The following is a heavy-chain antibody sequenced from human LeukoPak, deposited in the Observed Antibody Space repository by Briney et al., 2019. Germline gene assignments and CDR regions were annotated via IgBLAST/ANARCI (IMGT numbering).Heavy chain of an antibody. D-gene: IGHD6-13*01. Sequence: ASVKVSCKASGYTFTGYYMHWVRQAPGQGLEWMGGIIPIFGTANYAQKFQGRVTITADKSTSTAYMELSSLRSEDTAVYYCARAHSSSWFFDYWGQGTLVTVSS. CDR2: IIPIFGTA. V-gene: IGHV1-69*06. J-gene: IGHJ4*02. CDR3: ARAHSSSWFFDY. CDR1: GYTFTGYY.